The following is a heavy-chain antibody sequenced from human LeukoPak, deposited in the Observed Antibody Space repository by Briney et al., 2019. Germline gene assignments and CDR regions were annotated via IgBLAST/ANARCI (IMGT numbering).Heavy chain of an antibody. CDR2: IKSKTDGGTT. D-gene: IGHD4-17*01. CDR1: GFPFSNAW. J-gene: IGHJ4*02. Sequence: GSLRLYFAASGFPFSNAWMSWVRQAPGKGLEWVGRIKSKTDGGTTDYAAPVKGRFTISRDDSKNTLYLQMNSLKTEDTAVYYCTTAGSLGDYPTFDYWGQGTLVTVSS. V-gene: IGHV3-15*01. CDR3: TTAGSLGDYPTFDY.